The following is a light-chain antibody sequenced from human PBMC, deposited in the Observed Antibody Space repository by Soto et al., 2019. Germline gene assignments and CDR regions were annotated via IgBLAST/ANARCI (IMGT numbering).Light chain of an antibody. Sequence: EIVLTQSPGTLSLSPGERATLSCRASQSVSSNLAWYQQKPGQAPRLLIYDASNRATGIPARFSGSGSGTDFTLTISSLEPEDFAVYYCQLRGTWWTFGQGTKVDIK. CDR2: DAS. CDR1: QSVSSN. V-gene: IGKV3-11*01. CDR3: QLRGTWWT. J-gene: IGKJ1*01.